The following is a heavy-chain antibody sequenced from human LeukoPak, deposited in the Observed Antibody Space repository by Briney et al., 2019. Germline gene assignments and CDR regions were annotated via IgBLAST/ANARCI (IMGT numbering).Heavy chain of an antibody. Sequence: ASVNVSFKASGYTFTVYYMHWVRQAPGQGLEWMGWINPNSGGTNYAQKFQGWVTMTRDTSISTAYMELSRLRSDDTAVYYCARDSVYCSGGSCYGMDVWGQGTTVTVSS. CDR3: ARDSVYCSGGSCYGMDV. V-gene: IGHV1-2*04. CDR2: INPNSGGT. D-gene: IGHD2-15*01. J-gene: IGHJ6*02. CDR1: GYTFTVYY.